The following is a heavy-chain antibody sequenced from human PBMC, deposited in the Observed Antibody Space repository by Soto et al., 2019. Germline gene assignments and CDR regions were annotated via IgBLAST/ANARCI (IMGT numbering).Heavy chain of an antibody. J-gene: IGHJ6*02. CDR2: ISAYNGNT. CDR3: ARENGGYSNYYYYGMDV. CDR1: GYTFTSYG. V-gene: IGHV1-18*01. D-gene: IGHD6-13*01. Sequence: ASVKVSCKASGYTFTSYGISWVRQAPGQGLEWMGWISAYNGNTNYAQKLQGRVTMTTDTSTSTAYMELRSLRSDDTAVYYCARENGGYSNYYYYGMDVWGQGTTVTVSS.